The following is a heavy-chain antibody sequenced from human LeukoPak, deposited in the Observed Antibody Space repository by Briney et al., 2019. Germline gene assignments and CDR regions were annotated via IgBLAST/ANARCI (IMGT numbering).Heavy chain of an antibody. CDR1: GYTFTSYD. CDR2: MNPNSGNT. V-gene: IGHV1-8*01. D-gene: IGHD3-9*01. CDR3: ARGGVYDILTGYVPNYYYYMDV. J-gene: IGHJ6*03. Sequence: ASVKVSCNASGYTFTSYDINWVRQATGQGLEWMGWMNPNSGNTGYAQKFQGRVTMTRNTSISTAYMELSSLRSEDTAVYYCARGGVYDILTGYVPNYYYYMDVWGKGTTVTISS.